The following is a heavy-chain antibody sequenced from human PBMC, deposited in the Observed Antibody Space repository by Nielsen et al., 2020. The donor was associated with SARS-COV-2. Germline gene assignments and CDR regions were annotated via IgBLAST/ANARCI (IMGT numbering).Heavy chain of an antibody. Sequence: ASVKVSCMASGYTFTYYYIHWVRQAPGQGLEWMGRINPYSGGTNYAQKFQGTVTMTRDASISTVYMELTSDDTAVYYCARARATIFGLVMSYGMDVWGQGTTVAVSS. CDR3: ARARATIFGLVMSYGMDV. D-gene: IGHD3/OR15-3a*01. V-gene: IGHV1-2*06. CDR1: GYTFTYYY. CDR2: INPYSGGT. J-gene: IGHJ6*02.